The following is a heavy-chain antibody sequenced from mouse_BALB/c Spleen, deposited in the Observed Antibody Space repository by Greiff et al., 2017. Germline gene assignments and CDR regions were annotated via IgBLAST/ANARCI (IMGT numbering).Heavy chain of an antibody. Sequence: EVKVVESGGGLVKPGGSLKLSCAASGFTFSDYYMYWVRQTPEKRLEWVATISAGGSYTYYPDSVKGRFTISRDNAKNKLYLQMSSLKSEDTAMYYCARDRGDDSSGYVGFAYWGQGTLVTVSA. V-gene: IGHV5-4*02. CDR1: GFTFSDYY. D-gene: IGHD3-2*01. J-gene: IGHJ3*01. CDR3: ARDRGDDSSGYVGFAY. CDR2: ISAGGSYT.